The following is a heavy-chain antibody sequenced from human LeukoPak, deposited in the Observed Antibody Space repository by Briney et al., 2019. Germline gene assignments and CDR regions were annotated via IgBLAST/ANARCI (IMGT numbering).Heavy chain of an antibody. V-gene: IGHV3-74*01. D-gene: IGHD3-3*01. CDR3: AKDHYWSIDY. J-gene: IGHJ4*02. CDR1: GFDFSSNW. Sequence: PGGSLRLSCAASGFDFSSNWMHWVRHAPGQGLVWVSRIKGDGISTNYADSVKGRFTISGDIAKNTLYPQMNSLRAEDTGVYYCAKDHYWSIDYWGRGTLVTVSS. CDR2: IKGDGIST.